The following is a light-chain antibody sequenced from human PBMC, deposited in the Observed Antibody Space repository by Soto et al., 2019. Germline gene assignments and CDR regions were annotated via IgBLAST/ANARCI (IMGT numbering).Light chain of an antibody. Sequence: QSVLTQPASVSGSPGQSITISCTGTSSDVGAYNFVSWYQQHPGKAPKLMIYDVTTRPSGVSNRFSGFKSANTASLTISGLQAEDEADYYCISYTRSSTGVFGGGTKVTVL. J-gene: IGLJ2*01. CDR3: ISYTRSSTGV. CDR2: DVT. V-gene: IGLV2-14*01. CDR1: SSDVGAYNF.